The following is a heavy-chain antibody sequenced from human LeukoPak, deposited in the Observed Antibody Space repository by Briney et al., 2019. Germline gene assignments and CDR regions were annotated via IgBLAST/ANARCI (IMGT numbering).Heavy chain of an antibody. CDR1: GFTFSSYE. CDR2: ISSSGSTI. Sequence: PGGSLRLSCAASGFTFSSYEMNWVRQAPGKGLEWVSYISSSGSTIYYADSVKGRFTISRDNAKNSLYLQMNSLRAEDTAVYYCARAGYCSGGSCYAYYYGMDVWGQGTTVTVSS. V-gene: IGHV3-48*03. D-gene: IGHD2-15*01. CDR3: ARAGYCSGGSCYAYYYGMDV. J-gene: IGHJ6*02.